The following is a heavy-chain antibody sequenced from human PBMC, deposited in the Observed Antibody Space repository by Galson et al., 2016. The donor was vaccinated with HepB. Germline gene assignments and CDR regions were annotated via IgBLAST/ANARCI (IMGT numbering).Heavy chain of an antibody. CDR3: ARVMGQWLPYF. CDR1: GYTFTDYW. D-gene: IGHD6-19*01. V-gene: IGHV5-51*01. CDR2: TYPCESDT. Sequence: QSGAEVKKPGESLKISCETSGYTFTDYWIGWVRQLPWKGLEWMGITYPCESDTRYSPSFHGQVTISADKSISTLYLHWSSLKASDTAMYYCARVMGQWLPYFWGQGTLVTVSS. J-gene: IGHJ4*02.